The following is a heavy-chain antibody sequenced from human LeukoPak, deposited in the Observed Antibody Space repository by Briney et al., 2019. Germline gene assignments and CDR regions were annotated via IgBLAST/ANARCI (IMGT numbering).Heavy chain of an antibody. V-gene: IGHV4-4*07. CDR2: IYTSGST. D-gene: IGHD4-11*01. CDR1: GGSISSYY. Sequence: PSETLSLTCTVSGGSISSYYWSWIRQSPGKGLEWIGRIYTSGSTNYNPSLKSRVTISVDTSKNQFSLKLSSVTAADTAVYYCARDGGNYVGVWFDPWGQGTLVTVSS. J-gene: IGHJ5*02. CDR3: ARDGGNYVGVWFDP.